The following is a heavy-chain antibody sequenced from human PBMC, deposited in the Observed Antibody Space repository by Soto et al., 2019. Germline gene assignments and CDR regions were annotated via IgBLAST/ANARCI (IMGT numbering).Heavy chain of an antibody. J-gene: IGHJ4*02. CDR2: IWYDGSNK. CDR3: ASSGG. D-gene: IGHD1-26*01. V-gene: IGHV3-33*01. CDR1: GFIFRSYG. Sequence: GGSLRLSCAASGFIFRSYGMHWVRQAPGKGLEWVAVIWYDGSNKNYADPVKGRFTISRDNAKDTLFLQMNSLRAEDTAVYYCASSGGWGQGTLVTVSS.